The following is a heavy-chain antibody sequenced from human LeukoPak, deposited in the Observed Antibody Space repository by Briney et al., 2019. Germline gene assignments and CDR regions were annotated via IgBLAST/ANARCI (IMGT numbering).Heavy chain of an antibody. CDR1: GGSFSGYY. CDR3: ARAPPYYDILTGYYGSPWWFDP. Sequence: PSETLSLTCAVYGGSFSGYYWSWIRQPPGKGLEWIGEINHSGSTNYNPSLKSRVTISVDTSKNQFSLKLSSVTAADTAVYYCARAPPYYDILTGYYGSPWWFDPWGQGTLVTVSS. V-gene: IGHV4-34*01. D-gene: IGHD3-9*01. J-gene: IGHJ5*02. CDR2: INHSGST.